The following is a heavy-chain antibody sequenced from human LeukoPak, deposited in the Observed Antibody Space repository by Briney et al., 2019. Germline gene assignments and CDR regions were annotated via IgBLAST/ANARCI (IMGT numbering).Heavy chain of an antibody. Sequence: SVKVSCKASGGTFSSYAISWVRQAPGQGLEWMGGIIPIFGTANYAQKFQGRVTITADESTSTAYMELSSLRSEDTAVYYCARDNSLMITFGSYGMDVSGQGTTVTVSS. CDR1: GGTFSSYA. CDR2: IIPIFGTA. D-gene: IGHD3-16*01. J-gene: IGHJ6*02. CDR3: ARDNSLMITFGSYGMDV. V-gene: IGHV1-69*13.